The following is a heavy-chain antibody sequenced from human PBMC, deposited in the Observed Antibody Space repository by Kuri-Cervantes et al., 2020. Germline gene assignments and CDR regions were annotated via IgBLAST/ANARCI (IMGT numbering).Heavy chain of an antibody. D-gene: IGHD6-19*01. CDR3: AKGEGSGHSSGYYFDY. Sequence: LTCAASGFTFSSYWMSWVRQAPGEGLEWVANIKQDGSEKYYVDSVKGRFTISRDNAKNSLYLQMNSLRAEDTAVYYCAKGEGSGHSSGYYFDYWGLGTLVTVSS. J-gene: IGHJ4*02. V-gene: IGHV3-7*03. CDR1: GFTFSSYW. CDR2: IKQDGSEK.